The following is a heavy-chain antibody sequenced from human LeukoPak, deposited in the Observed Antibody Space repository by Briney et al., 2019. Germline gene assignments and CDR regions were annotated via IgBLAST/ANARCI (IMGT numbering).Heavy chain of an antibody. Sequence: ASVKVSCKASGYTFTSYGISWVRQAPGRGLEWMGWISAYNGNTNYAQKLQGRVTMTTDTSTSTAYMELRSLRSDDTAVYYCARDGPTSYYDFWSGYYGEVYYFDYWGQGTLVTVSS. CDR3: ARDGPTSYYDFWSGYYGEVYYFDY. CDR1: GYTFTSYG. V-gene: IGHV1-18*01. CDR2: ISAYNGNT. J-gene: IGHJ4*02. D-gene: IGHD3-3*01.